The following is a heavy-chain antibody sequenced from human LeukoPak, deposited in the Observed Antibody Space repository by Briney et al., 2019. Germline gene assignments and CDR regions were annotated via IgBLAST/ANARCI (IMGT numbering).Heavy chain of an antibody. V-gene: IGHV3-23*01. CDR2: ISGSGGST. CDR1: GFTFSSYA. CDR3: AKATYYCYDSSGYDLDY. J-gene: IGHJ4*02. D-gene: IGHD3-22*01. Sequence: GGSLRLSCAASGFTFSSYAMSWVRRAPGKGLEWVSAISGSGGSTYYADSVKGRFTISRDNSKNTLYLQMNSLRAEDTAVYYCAKATYYCYDSSGYDLDYWGQGTLVTVSS.